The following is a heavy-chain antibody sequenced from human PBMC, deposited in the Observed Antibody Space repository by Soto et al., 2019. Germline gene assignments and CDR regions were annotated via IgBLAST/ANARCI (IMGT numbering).Heavy chain of an antibody. CDR2: MSYDGSNK. D-gene: IGHD2-2*01. CDR3: AKAPSSFSELDY. V-gene: IGHV3-30*18. J-gene: IGHJ4*02. Sequence: GGSLRLSCAASGFTVFSHGMHWVRQAPGKGLGWVAVMSYDGSNKYYADSVKGRFTISRDNSKNTLYLQMNSLRAEDTAVYYCAKAPSSFSELDYWGQGTLVTVSS. CDR1: GFTVFSHG.